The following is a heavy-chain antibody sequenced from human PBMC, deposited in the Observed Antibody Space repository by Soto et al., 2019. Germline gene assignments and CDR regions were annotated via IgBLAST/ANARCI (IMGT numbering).Heavy chain of an antibody. V-gene: IGHV3-7*01. J-gene: IGHJ4*02. CDR2: IKPDGSQR. D-gene: IGHD5-12*01. CDR1: GFTFSTYW. Sequence: PGGSLRLSCEASGFTFSTYWMSWIRQAPGKGLEWVGNIKPDGSQRYIVDSVQGRFTTSRDNARNSVYLQMNSLRVEDTAVYYCVRDGHSGSQFDSWGQGALVTVSS. CDR3: VRDGHSGSQFDS.